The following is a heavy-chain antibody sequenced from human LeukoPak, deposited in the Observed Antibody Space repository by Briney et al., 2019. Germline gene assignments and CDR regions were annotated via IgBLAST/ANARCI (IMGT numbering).Heavy chain of an antibody. CDR2: ISGSGGST. Sequence: GGSLRLSCAASEFTFSNYAMNWVRQAPGKGLEWVSAISGSGGSTNYADSVKGRFTISRDNSKNTLFLQMNRLRAEDTAVYYCAKDLGDLMVYAINPGFDYWGQGTLVTVSS. V-gene: IGHV3-23*01. D-gene: IGHD2-8*01. CDR1: EFTFSNYA. J-gene: IGHJ4*02. CDR3: AKDLGDLMVYAINPGFDY.